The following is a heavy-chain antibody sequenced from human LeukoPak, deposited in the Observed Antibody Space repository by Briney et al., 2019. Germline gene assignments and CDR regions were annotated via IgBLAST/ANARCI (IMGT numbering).Heavy chain of an antibody. D-gene: IGHD3-22*01. V-gene: IGHV3-30*19. J-gene: IGHJ6*03. CDR1: GFSFSSYG. Sequence: GGSLRLSCAASGFSFSSYGMHWVRQAPGKGLEWVAVISYDGSNKYYADSVKGRFTISRDNSKNTLYLQMNSLRAEDTAVYYCARDPNYYDGSGHTSMDVWGKGTTVTVSS. CDR2: ISYDGSNK. CDR3: ARDPNYYDGSGHTSMDV.